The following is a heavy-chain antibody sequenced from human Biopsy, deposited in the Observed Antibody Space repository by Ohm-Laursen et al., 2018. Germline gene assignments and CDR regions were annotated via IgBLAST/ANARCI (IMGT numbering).Heavy chain of an antibody. J-gene: IGHJ4*02. D-gene: IGHD2-2*01. CDR3: ARTRLSIVIKPAAVVFDN. V-gene: IGHV3-11*01. CDR1: GFTFSDYF. Sequence: SLRLSCAASGFTFSDYFMCWVRQAPGKALAWMSYISSGDTNTNYADSVKGRFTISRDNAKNSLHLQMNSLRPEDTAVYYWARTRLSIVIKPAAVVFDNWGQGTLVTVSS. CDR2: ISSGDTNT.